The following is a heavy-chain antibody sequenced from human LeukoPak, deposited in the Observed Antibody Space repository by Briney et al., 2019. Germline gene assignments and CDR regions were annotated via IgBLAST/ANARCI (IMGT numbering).Heavy chain of an antibody. Sequence: GGSLRLSCAASRLTFSTYSMNWVRQAPGKGLEWVSHISSSSETTDYANSVKGRFTISRDNAKNSLYLQMNRLRDEDTAVYYCARLPAYSGSLGYFDYWGQGTLVTVSS. V-gene: IGHV3-48*02. CDR3: ARLPAYSGSLGYFDY. J-gene: IGHJ4*02. CDR1: RLTFSTYS. D-gene: IGHD1-26*01. CDR2: ISSSSETT.